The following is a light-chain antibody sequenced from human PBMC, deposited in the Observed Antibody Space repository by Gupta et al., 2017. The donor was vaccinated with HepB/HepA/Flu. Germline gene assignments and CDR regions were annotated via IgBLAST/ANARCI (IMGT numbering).Light chain of an antibody. CDR2: KAS. CDR1: QSISSW. CDR3: QQYNTYPLT. J-gene: IGKJ4*01. Sequence: DIQMNQSSSTLSASGGDRVTVTCRASQSISSWLAWYQQKPGKAPNLLIYKASTLEGGVPSRFSGSGSGTEFTLTISSLQPDDFATYHCQQYNTYPLTFGGGTKVEIK. V-gene: IGKV1-5*03.